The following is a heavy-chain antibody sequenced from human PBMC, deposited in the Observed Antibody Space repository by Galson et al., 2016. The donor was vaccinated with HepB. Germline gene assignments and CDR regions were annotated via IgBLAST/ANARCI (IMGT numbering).Heavy chain of an antibody. CDR2: ISFSSTNI. Sequence: SLRLSCAASGFTFRSYGMNWVRQAPGKGLEWLSYISFSSTNIHYADSVRGRFTISSDNAKNSLFLQLNSRKDEDTAVYYCARGPAGLLDYWGQGLQVTVSS. CDR3: ARGPAGLLDY. J-gene: IGHJ4*02. V-gene: IGHV3-48*02. D-gene: IGHD3-3*01. CDR1: GFTFRSYG.